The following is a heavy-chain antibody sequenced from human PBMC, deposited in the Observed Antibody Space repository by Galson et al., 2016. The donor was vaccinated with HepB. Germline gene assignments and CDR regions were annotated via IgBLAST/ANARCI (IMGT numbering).Heavy chain of an antibody. J-gene: IGHJ4*02. Sequence: SETLSLTCEVSGDSFTKDKWWSWVRQSPGKGLEWIGEIYYQGNINSNPSLESRLTISIDKTKNQFSLRLTSLTAADTAVYYCAILKGPSGWSFGFDHRGQGILVTVSS. D-gene: IGHD6-19*01. CDR1: GDSFTKDKW. V-gene: IGHV4/OR15-8*02. CDR3: AILKGPSGWSFGFDH. CDR2: IYYQGNI.